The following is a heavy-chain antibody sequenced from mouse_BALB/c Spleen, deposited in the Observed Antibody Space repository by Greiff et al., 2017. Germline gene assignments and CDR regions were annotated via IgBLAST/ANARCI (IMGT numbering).Heavy chain of an antibody. V-gene: IGHV2-9*02. CDR1: GFSLTSYG. CDR3: AREGNNYYGSSFDY. CDR2: IWAGGST. Sequence: VKLMESGPGLVAPSQSLSITCTVSGFSLTSYGVHWVRQPPGKGLEWLGVIWAGGSTNYNSALMSRLSISKDNSKSQVFLKMNSLQTDDTAMYYCAREGNNYYGSSFDYWGQGTTLTVSS. D-gene: IGHD1-1*01. J-gene: IGHJ2*01.